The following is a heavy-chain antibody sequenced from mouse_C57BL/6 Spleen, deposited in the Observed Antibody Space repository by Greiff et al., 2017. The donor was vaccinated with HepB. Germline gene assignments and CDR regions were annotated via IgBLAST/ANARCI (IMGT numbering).Heavy chain of an antibody. CDR3: ASPQGTDWYFDV. D-gene: IGHD3-3*01. V-gene: IGHV5-17*01. CDR1: GFTFSDYG. CDR2: ISSGSSTI. Sequence: EVQLVESGGGLVKPGGSLKLSCAASGFTFSDYGMHWVRQAPEKGLEWVAYISSGSSTIYYADTVKGRFTISRDNAKNTLFLQMTSPRSEDTAMYYCASPQGTDWYFDVWGTGTTVTVSS. J-gene: IGHJ1*03.